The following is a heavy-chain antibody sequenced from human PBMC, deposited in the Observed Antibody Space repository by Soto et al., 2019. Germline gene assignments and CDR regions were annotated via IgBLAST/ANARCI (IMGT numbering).Heavy chain of an antibody. CDR3: AKGANFLYYYYMDV. J-gene: IGHJ6*03. D-gene: IGHD1-1*01. CDR1: GFTFDDYA. CDR2: ISWNSGSI. V-gene: IGHV3-9*01. Sequence: GGSLRLSCAASGFTFDDYAMHWVRQAPGKGLEWVSGISWNSGSIGYADSVKGRFTISRDNAKNSLYLQMNSLRAEDTALYYCAKGANFLYYYYMDVWGKGTTVTVSS.